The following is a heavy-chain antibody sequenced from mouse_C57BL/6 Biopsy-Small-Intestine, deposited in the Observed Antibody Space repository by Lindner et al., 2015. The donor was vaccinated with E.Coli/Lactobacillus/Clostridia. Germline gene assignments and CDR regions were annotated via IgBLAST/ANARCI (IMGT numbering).Heavy chain of an antibody. Sequence: SVKVSCKASGYTFTDHYIHWVRQAPGQGLQWMGWINPNSGVTNFPQKSPGRLSMTRDTAISTVYMELSRLRSDDTAVYYCARDSARRPTYSSSWYEGDGFDIWGQGTKVSVSS. D-gene: IGHD2-3*01. CDR3: ARDSARRPTYSSSWYEGDGFDI. CDR1: GYTFTDHY. CDR2: INPNSGVT. V-gene: IGHV1-64*01. J-gene: IGHJ1*01.